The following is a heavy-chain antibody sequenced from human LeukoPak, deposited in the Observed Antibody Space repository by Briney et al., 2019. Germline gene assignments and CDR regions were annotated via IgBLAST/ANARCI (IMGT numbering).Heavy chain of an antibody. Sequence: SETLSLTCTVSGGSISSYYWSWIRQPPGKGLEWIGYIYYSGSTNYNPSLKSRVTISVDTSKNQFSLKLSSVTAADTAVYYCASQYSSSWKNPNFDYWGQGTLVTVSS. J-gene: IGHJ4*02. D-gene: IGHD6-13*01. CDR2: IYYSGST. CDR3: ASQYSSSWKNPNFDY. CDR1: GGSISSYY. V-gene: IGHV4-59*08.